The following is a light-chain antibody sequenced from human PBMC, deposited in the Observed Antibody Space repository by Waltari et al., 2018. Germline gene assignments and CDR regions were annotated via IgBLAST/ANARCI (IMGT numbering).Light chain of an antibody. Sequence: YELTQPPSVSVSPGQTASITCSGDKLGDKYACWYQQKPGQSPVLVIYQDSKRPSGIPERFSGSNSGNTATLTISGTQAMDEADYYCQAWDSSTGVFGGGTKLTVL. CDR2: QDS. CDR3: QAWDSSTGV. J-gene: IGLJ2*01. CDR1: KLGDKY. V-gene: IGLV3-1*01.